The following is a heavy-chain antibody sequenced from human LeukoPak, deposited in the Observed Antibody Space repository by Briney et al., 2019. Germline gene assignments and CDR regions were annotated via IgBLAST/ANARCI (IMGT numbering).Heavy chain of an antibody. CDR3: ARQRKSIMYSIYYFDY. V-gene: IGHV4-39*01. CDR1: GGSISSSSYS. Sequence: SETLSLTCTVSGGSISSSSYSWGWIRQPPGKGLEWIGSIYYSGSTYYNPSLKSRVTISVDTSKNQFSLKLSSVTAADTAVYYCARQRKSIMYSIYYFDYWGQGTLVTVSS. CDR2: IYYSGST. J-gene: IGHJ4*02. D-gene: IGHD6-13*01.